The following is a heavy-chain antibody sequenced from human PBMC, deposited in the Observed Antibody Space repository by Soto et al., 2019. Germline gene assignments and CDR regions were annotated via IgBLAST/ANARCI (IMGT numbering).Heavy chain of an antibody. V-gene: IGHV1-2*04. D-gene: IGHD3-3*01. Sequence: ASVKVSCKASGYTFTGYYMHWVRQAPGQGLGWMGWINPNSGGTNYAQKFQGWVTMTRDTSISTAYMELSRLRSDDTAVYYCARDRGYDFWSGYPQGMDVWGQGTTVTVSS. CDR1: GYTFTGYY. CDR3: ARDRGYDFWSGYPQGMDV. J-gene: IGHJ6*02. CDR2: INPNSGGT.